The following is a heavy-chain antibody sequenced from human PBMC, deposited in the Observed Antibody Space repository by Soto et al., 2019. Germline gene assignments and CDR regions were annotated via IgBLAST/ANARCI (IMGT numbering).Heavy chain of an antibody. Sequence: SQTLSLTCAISGDSVSSNSAAWNWIRQSPSRGLEWLGRTYYGSKWYNDYAVSVESRITINPDTSKNQFSLQLNSVTPEDTAVYYCARDREIQLRYFVSWFDPWGQGTLVTVSS. D-gene: IGHD3-9*01. V-gene: IGHV6-1*01. CDR3: ARDREIQLRYFVSWFDP. CDR1: GDSVSSNSAA. CDR2: TYYGSKWYN. J-gene: IGHJ5*02.